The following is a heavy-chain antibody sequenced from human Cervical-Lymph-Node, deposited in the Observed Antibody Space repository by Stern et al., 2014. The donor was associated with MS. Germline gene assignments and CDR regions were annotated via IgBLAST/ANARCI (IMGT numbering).Heavy chain of an antibody. CDR1: GYTFTGYY. D-gene: IGHD6-6*01. J-gene: IGHJ6*02. CDR2: INPNSGGT. Sequence: VQLVESGAEVKKPGASVKVSCKASGYTFTGYYMHWVRQAPGQGLEWMGRINPNSGGTNYAQKFQGRVTMTRDTSISTAYMELSRLRSDDTAVYYCARDATPSGSRIAARPLGVWGQGTTVTVSS. V-gene: IGHV1-2*06. CDR3: ARDATPSGSRIAARPLGV.